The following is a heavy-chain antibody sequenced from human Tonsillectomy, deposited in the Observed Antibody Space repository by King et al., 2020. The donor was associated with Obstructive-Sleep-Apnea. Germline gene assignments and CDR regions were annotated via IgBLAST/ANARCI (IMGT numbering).Heavy chain of an antibody. D-gene: IGHD3-22*01. Sequence: VQLQESGPGLVKPSETLSLTCTVSGGSISSYYWSWIRQPPGKGLEWIGYIYYSGSTNYNPSLKSRVTISVDTSKNQFSLKLSSVTAADTAVDYCARADPKYYDSSGYYYWGQGTLVTVSS. CDR2: IYYSGST. CDR3: ARADPKYYDSSGYYY. V-gene: IGHV4-59*01. J-gene: IGHJ4*02. CDR1: GGSISSYY.